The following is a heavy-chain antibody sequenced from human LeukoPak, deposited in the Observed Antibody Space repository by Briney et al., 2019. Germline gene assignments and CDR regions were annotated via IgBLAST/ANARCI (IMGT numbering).Heavy chain of an antibody. CDR3: AKARGSYYIKYFDS. Sequence: PGGSLRLSCAASGFTFDDYAMHWVRQAQGKCLQWVSLITRDGGSTYYADSVKGRFTISRDNSRNSLYLQMNSLRTEDTALYYCAKARGSYYIKYFDSWGQGTLVTVSS. D-gene: IGHD1-26*01. J-gene: IGHJ4*02. CDR1: GFTFDDYA. V-gene: IGHV3-43*02. CDR2: ITRDGGST.